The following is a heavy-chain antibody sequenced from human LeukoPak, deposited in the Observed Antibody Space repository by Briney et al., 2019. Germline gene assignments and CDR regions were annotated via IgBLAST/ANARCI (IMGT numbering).Heavy chain of an antibody. D-gene: IGHD1-26*01. V-gene: IGHV3-48*01. CDR2: ISSSSSTI. CDR1: RFTFSSYS. CDR3: ARDPVGATDY. Sequence: GGSLRLSCAASRFTFSSYSMNWVRQAPGKGLEWVSYISSSSSTIYYADSVKGRFTISRDNAKNSLYLQMNSLRAEDTAVYYCARDPVGATDYWGQGTLVTVSS. J-gene: IGHJ4*02.